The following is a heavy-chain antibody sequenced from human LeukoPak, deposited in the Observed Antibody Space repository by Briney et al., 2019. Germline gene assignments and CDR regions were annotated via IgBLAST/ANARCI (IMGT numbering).Heavy chain of an antibody. Sequence: SETLSLTCTVSGGSISSYYWSWIRQPPGKGLEWIGYIYYSGSTSYNPSLKRRVTISVDTSKTQFSLELSSVTAADTAVYYCARRYCSGGICYSSFDYWGQGTLVTVSS. CDR3: ARRYCSGGICYSSFDY. V-gene: IGHV4-59*08. D-gene: IGHD2-15*01. J-gene: IGHJ4*02. CDR1: GGSISSYY. CDR2: IYYSGST.